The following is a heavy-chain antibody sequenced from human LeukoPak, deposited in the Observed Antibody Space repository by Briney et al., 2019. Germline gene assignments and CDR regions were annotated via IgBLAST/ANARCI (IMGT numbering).Heavy chain of an antibody. Sequence: PSETLSLTCTVSGGSISSSIYYWGWIRQPPGKGLEWIGSLDYSGSTYYNPSLKSRVTISVDTSKNQFSLKLSSVTAADTAVYYCATSIAVAGTKQEYWGQGTLVTVSS. V-gene: IGHV4-39*07. CDR3: ATSIAVAGTKQEY. J-gene: IGHJ4*02. CDR1: GGSISSSIYY. CDR2: LDYSGST. D-gene: IGHD6-19*01.